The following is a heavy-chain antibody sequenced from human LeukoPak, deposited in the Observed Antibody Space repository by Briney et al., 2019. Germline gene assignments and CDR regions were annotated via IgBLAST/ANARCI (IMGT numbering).Heavy chain of an antibody. J-gene: IGHJ4*02. CDR3: ARGTVCGSGGKCSGSWYYDY. D-gene: IGHD6-13*01. CDR2: MNPNSGNT. Sequence: ASVTVSCKASGYTFTSNDIKWVRQAPGQGLEWMGWMNPNSGNTVYAQRLKGRVAMTRNTSISTAYMELSSLRSEDTAVYYCARGTVCGSGGKCSGSWYYDYWGQGTLVTVSS. V-gene: IGHV1-8*01. CDR1: GYTFTSND.